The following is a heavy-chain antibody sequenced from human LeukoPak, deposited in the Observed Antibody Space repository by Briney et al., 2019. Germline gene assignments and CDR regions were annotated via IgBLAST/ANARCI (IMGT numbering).Heavy chain of an antibody. CDR3: ARMYYDFWSGQYYFDY. D-gene: IGHD3-3*01. CDR2: IYHSGST. J-gene: IGHJ4*02. V-gene: IGHV4-38-2*01. Sequence: PSETLSLTCAVSGYSISSGYYWGWIRQPPGKGLEWIGRIYHSGSTYYNPSLKSRVTISVDTSKNQFSLKLSSVTAADTAVYYCARMYYDFWSGQYYFDYWGQGTLVTVSS. CDR1: GYSISSGYY.